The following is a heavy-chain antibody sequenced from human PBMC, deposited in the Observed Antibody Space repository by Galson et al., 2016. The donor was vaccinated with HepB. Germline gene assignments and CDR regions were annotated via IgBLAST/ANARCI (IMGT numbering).Heavy chain of an antibody. J-gene: IGHJ4*02. CDR1: GGSINFYC. Sequence: SETLSLTCTVSGGSINFYCWSWIRQPPGKGLEWIGYVCYDGGTGYNPSLKSRVTVSLGTSRNQFSLKLRSVTAADTAVYFCARERGRLVDYWGQGTLVTVSS. D-gene: IGHD3-16*01. V-gene: IGHV4-59*01. CDR3: ARERGRLVDY. CDR2: VCYDGGT.